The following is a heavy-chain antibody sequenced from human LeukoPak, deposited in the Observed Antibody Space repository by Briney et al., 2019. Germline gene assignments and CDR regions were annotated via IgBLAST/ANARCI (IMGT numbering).Heavy chain of an antibody. V-gene: IGHV1-46*01. CDR2: INPSGGST. Sequence: GASVKVSCKASGYTFTSYYMHWVRQAPGQGLEWMGIINPSGGSTSYAQKFQGRVTMTRDMSTSTVYMELSSLRSEDTAVYYCAREPSRYSSSWYQHYYYYMDVWGKGTTVTVSS. CDR1: GYTFTSYY. D-gene: IGHD6-13*01. J-gene: IGHJ6*03. CDR3: AREPSRYSSSWYQHYYYYMDV.